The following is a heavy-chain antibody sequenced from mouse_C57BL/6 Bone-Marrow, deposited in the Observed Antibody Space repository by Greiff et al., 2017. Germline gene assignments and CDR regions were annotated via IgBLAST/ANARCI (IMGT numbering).Heavy chain of an antibody. CDR3: TTRAVYYDYDYGRPGYAMDY. J-gene: IGHJ4*01. D-gene: IGHD2-4*01. Sequence: EVMLVESGAELVRPGASVKLSCTASGFNIKDDYMHWVKQRPEQGLEWIGWIDPENGDTEYASKFQGKATITADTSSNTAYLQLSSLTSEATAVYYCTTRAVYYDYDYGRPGYAMDYWGQGTSVTVSS. V-gene: IGHV14-4*01. CDR2: IDPENGDT. CDR1: GFNIKDDY.